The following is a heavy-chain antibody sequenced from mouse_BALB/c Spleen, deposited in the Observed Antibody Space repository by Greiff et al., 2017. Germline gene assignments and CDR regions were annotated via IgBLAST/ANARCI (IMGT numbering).Heavy chain of an antibody. V-gene: IGHV1-4*02. Sequence: VQLQQSAAELARPGASVKMSCKASGYTFTSYTMHWVKQRPGQGLEWIGYINPSSGYTEYNQKFKDKTTLTADKSSSTAYMQLSSLTSEDSAVYYCARGDITTATGDYWGQGTTLTVSS. J-gene: IGHJ2*01. D-gene: IGHD1-1*01. CDR1: GYTFTSYT. CDR2: INPSSGYT. CDR3: ARGDITTATGDY.